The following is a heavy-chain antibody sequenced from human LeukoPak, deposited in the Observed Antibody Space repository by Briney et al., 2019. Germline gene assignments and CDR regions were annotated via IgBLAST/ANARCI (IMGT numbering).Heavy chain of an antibody. CDR2: INHSGST. V-gene: IGHV4-34*01. D-gene: IGHD6-19*01. CDR1: GGSFSGYY. CDR3: ARGRGGQQWLVQRGFDY. J-gene: IGHJ4*02. Sequence: PSETLSLTCAVYGGSFSGYYWSWIRQPPGKGLEWIGEINHSGSTNYNPSLKSRVTISVDTSKNQFSLKLSSVTAADTAVYYCARGRGGQQWLVQRGFDYWGQGTLVTVSS.